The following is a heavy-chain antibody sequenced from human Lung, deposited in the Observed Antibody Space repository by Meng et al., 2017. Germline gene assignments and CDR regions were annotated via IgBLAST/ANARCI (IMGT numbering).Heavy chain of an antibody. CDR2: INHSGST. CDR3: ARGPTTMAHDFDY. V-gene: IGHV4-34*01. CDR1: GGSFSDYY. Sequence: QVPRQRGGAGLLEPSETLSLTCVVSGGSFSDYYWSWIRQPPGKGLEWIGEINHSGSTNYNPSLESRATISVDTSQNNLSLKLSSVTAADSAVYYCARGPTTMAHDFDYWGQGTLVTVSS. D-gene: IGHD4-11*01. J-gene: IGHJ4*02.